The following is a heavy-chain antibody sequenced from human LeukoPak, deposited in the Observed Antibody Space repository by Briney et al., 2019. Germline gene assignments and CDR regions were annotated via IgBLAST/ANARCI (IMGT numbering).Heavy chain of an antibody. CDR1: GFTFSSYI. CDR2: INSRSSNI. J-gene: IGHJ4*02. Sequence: GGSLGLSCAASGFTFSSYIMNWVRQAPGKGLEWVSSINSRSSNIYYADSVKGRFTISRDNAKNSLFLQMKGLRAEDTAVYYCANVGYCSSTSCPEIDYWGQGTLVTVSS. CDR3: ANVGYCSSTSCPEIDY. D-gene: IGHD2-2*01. V-gene: IGHV3-21*01.